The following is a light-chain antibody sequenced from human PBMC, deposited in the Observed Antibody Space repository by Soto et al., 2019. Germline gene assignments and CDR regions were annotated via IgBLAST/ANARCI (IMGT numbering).Light chain of an antibody. V-gene: IGLV2-8*01. Sequence: QSALTQPPSASGSPGQSVIISCTGTSSDVSDYNYVSWYQQHPGKAPKLMIYEVNQRPSGVPDRFSGSKSGNTASLAVSGLQAEDEADYYCSSYAGSNNFVFGGGTKLTVL. J-gene: IGLJ2*01. CDR1: SSDVSDYNY. CDR2: EVN. CDR3: SSYAGSNNFV.